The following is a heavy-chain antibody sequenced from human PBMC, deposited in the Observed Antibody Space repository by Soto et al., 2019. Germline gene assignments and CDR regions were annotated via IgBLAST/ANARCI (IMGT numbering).Heavy chain of an antibody. D-gene: IGHD5-18*01. CDR2: IYYTGST. CDR1: GGSISSSSYY. V-gene: IGHV4-39*01. CDR3: ARQGGGYRHGMDYFDY. J-gene: IGHJ4*02. Sequence: PSETLSLTCTVSGGSISSSSYYWGWIRQPPGKGLEWIGSIYYTGSTYYNPSLKSRVTISVDTSKNQFSLKLSSVTAADTAVYYCARQGGGYRHGMDYFDYWGQGTLVTVSS.